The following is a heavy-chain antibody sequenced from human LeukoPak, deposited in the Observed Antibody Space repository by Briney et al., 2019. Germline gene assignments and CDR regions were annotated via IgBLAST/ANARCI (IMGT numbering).Heavy chain of an antibody. V-gene: IGHV3-48*04. J-gene: IGHJ4*02. Sequence: GGSLRLSCAASGFTFSSYAMSWVRQAPGKGLEWVSYMSSSGSTIYYADSVKGRFTISRDNAKNSLYLQMNSLRAEDTAVYYCARDWGLDYWGQGTLVTVSS. D-gene: IGHD7-27*01. CDR3: ARDWGLDY. CDR1: GFTFSSYA. CDR2: MSSSGSTI.